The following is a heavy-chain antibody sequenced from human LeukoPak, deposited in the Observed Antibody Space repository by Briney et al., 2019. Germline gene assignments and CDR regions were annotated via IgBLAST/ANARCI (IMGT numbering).Heavy chain of an antibody. D-gene: IGHD6-19*01. J-gene: IGHJ4*02. Sequence: PWVSLRLSCSASGFTFSSYAMIWLRQAPGNGLEWFSAINGSYASKYYEDPVRGRLTISRGNSKNTLYLQRNRPKAEDTDVYYGATRSGLGYWGQGTLVTVSS. V-gene: IGHV3-23*01. CDR3: ATRSGLGY. CDR2: INGSYASK. CDR1: GFTFSSYA.